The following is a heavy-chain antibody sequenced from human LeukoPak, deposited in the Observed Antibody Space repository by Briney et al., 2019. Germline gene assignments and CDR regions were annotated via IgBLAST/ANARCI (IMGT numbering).Heavy chain of an antibody. D-gene: IGHD6-13*01. Sequence: SVKVSCKASGGTFSSYAISWVRQAPGQGLEWMGRIIPILGIANYAQKFQGRVTITADKSTSTAYMELSSLRSEDTAVYYCARDVSSEQQLGYYFDYWGQGTLVTVSS. J-gene: IGHJ4*02. CDR3: ARDVSSEQQLGYYFDY. CDR2: IIPILGIA. CDR1: GGTFSSYA. V-gene: IGHV1-69*04.